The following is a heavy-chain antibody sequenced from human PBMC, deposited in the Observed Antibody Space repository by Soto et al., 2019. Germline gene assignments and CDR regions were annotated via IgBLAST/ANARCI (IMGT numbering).Heavy chain of an antibody. J-gene: IGHJ4*02. D-gene: IGHD6-19*01. CDR1: GFSCSTHA. CDR3: VREGGSIGGWFGRKFDY. CDR2: ISSGGTTT. Sequence: GGSLRLSCTASGFSCSTHAMSWVRQAPGKGLEWVSRISSGGTTTFYAASVEGRLTISRDKSKNTLYLQMNSLRADDTAGYYCVREGGSIGGWFGRKFDYWGQGTQVTVYS. V-gene: IGHV3-23*01.